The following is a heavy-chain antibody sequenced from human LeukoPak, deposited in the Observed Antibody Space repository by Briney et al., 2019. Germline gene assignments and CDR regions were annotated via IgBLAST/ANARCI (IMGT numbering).Heavy chain of an antibody. CDR1: GGSISSYY. J-gene: IGHJ2*01. V-gene: IGHV4-4*07. CDR3: VRSGGYCGETTCHVEYFDL. CDR2: IYTSGST. D-gene: IGHD2-15*01. Sequence: SETLSLTCTVSGGSISSYYWSWIRQPAGKGLEWIGRIYTSGSTNYNPSLKSRVTISVDTSKNQFSLKLNSVTAADTAVYYCVRSGGYCGETTCHVEYFDLWGRGTLVTVSS.